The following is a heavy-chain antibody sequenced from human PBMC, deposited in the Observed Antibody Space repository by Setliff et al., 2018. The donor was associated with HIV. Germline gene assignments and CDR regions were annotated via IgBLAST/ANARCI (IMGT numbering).Heavy chain of an antibody. D-gene: IGHD3-3*01. CDR1: GYSFTGYY. V-gene: IGHV4-34*01. Sequence: PSETLSLTCGVYGYSFTGYYWSWIRQFPGKGLEWIGEINHGGSTNYSPSLKSRVTISVDTSKKQVSLKLNSVTAADTAVYYCARGLTIFGVATPGIYSFMDVWGKGTTVTVSS. CDR3: ARGLTIFGVATPGIYSFMDV. CDR2: INHGGST. J-gene: IGHJ6*03.